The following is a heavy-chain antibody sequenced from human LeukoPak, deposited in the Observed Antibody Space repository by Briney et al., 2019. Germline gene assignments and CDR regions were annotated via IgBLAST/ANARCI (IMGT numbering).Heavy chain of an antibody. Sequence: ASVKVSCKASGYTFTSYGISWVRRAPGQGLEWMGWISAYNGNTNYAQKLQGRVTMTTDTSTSTAYMELRSLRSDDTAVYYCARGGEYCSSTSCYTKEDYWGQGTLVTVSS. J-gene: IGHJ4*02. CDR1: GYTFTSYG. CDR3: ARGGEYCSSTSCYTKEDY. CDR2: ISAYNGNT. D-gene: IGHD2-2*02. V-gene: IGHV1-18*01.